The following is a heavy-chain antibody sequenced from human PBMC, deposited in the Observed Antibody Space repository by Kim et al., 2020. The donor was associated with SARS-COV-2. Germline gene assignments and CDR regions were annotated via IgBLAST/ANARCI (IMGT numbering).Heavy chain of an antibody. J-gene: IGHJ4*02. CDR3: ARVREGSGYYFDY. D-gene: IGHD3-22*01. Sequence: YYNPSLKSRLTISADTSKNQFSLQLSSVTAADTAIYYCARVREGSGYYFDYWGQGTLVTVSS. V-gene: IGHV4-31*02.